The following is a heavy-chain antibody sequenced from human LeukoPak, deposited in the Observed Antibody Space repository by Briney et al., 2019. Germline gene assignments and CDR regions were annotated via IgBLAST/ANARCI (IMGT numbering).Heavy chain of an antibody. V-gene: IGHV4-34*01. CDR1: GGSFSGYC. CDR2: INHSGST. CDR3: TRGKPETVFDS. Sequence: PSETLSLTCSVYGGSFSGYCWSWIRQPPGKGLEWIGEINHSGSTNYKPSLRTRVTISLDRSKDQFSLRLTSVTAADTAVYYCTRGKPETVFDSWGRGTLVTVSS. J-gene: IGHJ4*01.